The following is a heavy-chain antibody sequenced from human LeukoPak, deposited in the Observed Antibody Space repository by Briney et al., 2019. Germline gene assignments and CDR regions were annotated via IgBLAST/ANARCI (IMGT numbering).Heavy chain of an antibody. J-gene: IGHJ6*02. CDR1: GYTFTSYY. D-gene: IGHD4-17*01. CDR2: INPSGGST. V-gene: IGHV1-46*01. CDR3: ARGQRGYGDRAYYYYGMDV. Sequence: ASVKVSCKASGYTFTSYYMHWVRQAPGQGLEWMGIINPSGGSTSYAQKFQGRVTITADESTSTAYMELSSLRSEDTAVYYCARGQRGYGDRAYYYYGMDVWGQGTTVTVSS.